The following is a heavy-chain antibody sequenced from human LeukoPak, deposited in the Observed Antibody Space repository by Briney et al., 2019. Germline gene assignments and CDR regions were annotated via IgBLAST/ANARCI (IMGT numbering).Heavy chain of an antibody. Sequence: GGSLRLSCAASEFTFSSYNMNWVRQAPGKGLEWVSSISSFSSYIYYADSVKGRFTISRDNAKNSLYLQMNSLRAEDTAVYYCARDLTYYYDSSGYYPAYYMDAWGKGTTVTVSS. D-gene: IGHD3-22*01. CDR1: EFTFSSYN. CDR2: ISSFSSYI. J-gene: IGHJ6*03. CDR3: ARDLTYYYDSSGYYPAYYMDA. V-gene: IGHV3-21*01.